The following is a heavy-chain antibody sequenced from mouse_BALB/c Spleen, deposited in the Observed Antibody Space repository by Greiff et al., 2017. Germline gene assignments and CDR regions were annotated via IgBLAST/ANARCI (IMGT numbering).Heavy chain of an antibody. V-gene: IGHV5-15*02. J-gene: IGHJ4*01. CDR2: ISNLAYSI. D-gene: IGHD1-1*01. Sequence: EVQVVESGGGLVQPGGSRKLSCAASGFTFSDYGMAWVRQAPGKGPEWVAFISNLAYSIYYADTVTGRFTISRENAKNTLYLEMSSLRSEDTAMYYCARDSHYYGSSYGAMDYWGQGTSVTVSS. CDR1: GFTFSDYG. CDR3: ARDSHYYGSSYGAMDY.